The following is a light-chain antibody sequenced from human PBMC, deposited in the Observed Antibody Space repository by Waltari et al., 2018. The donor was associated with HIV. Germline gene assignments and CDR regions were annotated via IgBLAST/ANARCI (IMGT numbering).Light chain of an antibody. V-gene: IGLV2-14*01. Sequence: QSALTQPASVSGSPGQSITISCTGTSSDVGGYNYVSWYQQHPGKAPKLMIYEVSNRPSGVSNRFSGSKSGNTASLTISGLQAEDEAHYYCQSYDSSLSGSVFGGGTKLTVL. J-gene: IGLJ3*02. CDR3: QSYDSSLSGSV. CDR2: EVS. CDR1: SSDVGGYNY.